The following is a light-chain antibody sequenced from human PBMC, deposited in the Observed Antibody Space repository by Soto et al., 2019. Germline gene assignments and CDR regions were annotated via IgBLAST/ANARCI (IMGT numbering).Light chain of an antibody. V-gene: IGKV3-20*01. CDR3: QHYGASPKYT. J-gene: IGKJ5*01. CDR2: DAS. Sequence: EVVLSQSPAALSLSPGDRATLSCRASQSVDDSLAWYQQKPGQAPRLLIYDASRRATGIPDRFSGSGSGTDFTLTISRLEPEDFAVYYCQHYGASPKYTFGQGTRLEI. CDR1: QSVDDS.